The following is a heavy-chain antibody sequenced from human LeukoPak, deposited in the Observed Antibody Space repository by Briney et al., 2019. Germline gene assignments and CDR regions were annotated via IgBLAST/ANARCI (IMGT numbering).Heavy chain of an antibody. J-gene: IGHJ4*02. CDR1: GGSFSGYY. CDR2: INHSGST. V-gene: IGHV4-34*01. CDR3: ARQGDYYDSSGYYPFDY. D-gene: IGHD3-22*01. Sequence: SETLSLTCAVYGGSFSGYYWSWIRQPPGKGLEWIGEINHSGSTNYNPSLKSRVTISVDTSKNQFSLKLSSVTAADTAVYYCARQGDYYDSSGYYPFDYWGQGTLVTVSS.